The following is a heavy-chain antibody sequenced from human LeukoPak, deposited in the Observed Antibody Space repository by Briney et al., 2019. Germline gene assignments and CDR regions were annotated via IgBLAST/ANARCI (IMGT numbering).Heavy chain of an antibody. CDR3: ARGRWLPSSEFGDY. CDR1: GFTFSDYY. J-gene: IGHJ4*02. V-gene: IGHV3-11*04. D-gene: IGHD5-12*01. Sequence: SLRLSCAASGFTFSDYYMSWIRQAPGQGLEWVSYISSSGSTIYYADSVTGLFTIARDKAKNSLYLQMNSLRAEDTAVYYCARGRWLPSSEFGDYWGQGTLVTVSS. CDR2: ISSSGSTI.